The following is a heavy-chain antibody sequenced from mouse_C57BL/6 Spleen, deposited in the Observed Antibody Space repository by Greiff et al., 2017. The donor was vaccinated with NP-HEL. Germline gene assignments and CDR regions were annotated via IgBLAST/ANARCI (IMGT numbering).Heavy chain of an antibody. V-gene: IGHV1-64*01. D-gene: IGHD2-1*01. CDR2: IHPNSGST. Sequence: QVQLQQPGAELVKPGASVKLSCKASGYTFTSYWMHWVKQRPGQGLEWIGMIHPNSGSTNYNEKFKSKATLTVDKSSSTAYMQLSSLTSEDSAVYYCARGGGNYVRAMDYWGQGTSVTVSS. J-gene: IGHJ4*01. CDR3: ARGGGNYVRAMDY. CDR1: GYTFTSYW.